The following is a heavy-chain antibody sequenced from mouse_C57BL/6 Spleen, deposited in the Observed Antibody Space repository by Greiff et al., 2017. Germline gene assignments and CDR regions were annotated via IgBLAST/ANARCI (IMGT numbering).Heavy chain of an antibody. Sequence: VQLQQPGAELVRPGTSVKLSCKASGYTFTSYWMHWVKQRPGQGLEWIGVIDPSDSYTNYNQKFKGKATLTVDTSSSTAYMQLSSLTSEDSAVYYCAIESEGYWCQGTTLTVSS. CDR3: AIESEGY. CDR1: GYTFTSYW. J-gene: IGHJ2*01. V-gene: IGHV1-59*01. CDR2: IDPSDSYT.